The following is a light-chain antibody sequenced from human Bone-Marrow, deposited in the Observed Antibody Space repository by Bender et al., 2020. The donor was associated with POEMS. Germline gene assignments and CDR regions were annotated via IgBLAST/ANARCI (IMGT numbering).Light chain of an antibody. CDR2: EVS. CDR3: SSYAGSSHWV. J-gene: IGLJ3*02. V-gene: IGLV2-23*02. Sequence: SALTQPASVSGSPGQSVTISCTGTSGDVGSFNLVSWYQQHPGKAPKLIIYEVSKRPSGVSNRFSGSKSGHAASLTISGLQAEDEAHYYCSSYAGSSHWVFGGGTKLTVL. CDR1: SGDVGSFNL.